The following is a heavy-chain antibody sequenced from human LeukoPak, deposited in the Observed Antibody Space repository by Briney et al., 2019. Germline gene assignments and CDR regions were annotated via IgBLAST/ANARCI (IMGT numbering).Heavy chain of an antibody. J-gene: IGHJ4*02. CDR2: IDHSGRT. Sequence: SETPSLTCTVSGGSISSYYWSWIRQPPGRGLEWIGEIDHSGRTNSNASLKSRVTISVDMSKNQFSLRLSSVTAADTAVYYCARKSIAVAGRKPYDSWDQGSLVTVSS. CDR3: ARKSIAVAGRKPYDS. V-gene: IGHV4-34*01. D-gene: IGHD6-13*01. CDR1: GGSISSYY.